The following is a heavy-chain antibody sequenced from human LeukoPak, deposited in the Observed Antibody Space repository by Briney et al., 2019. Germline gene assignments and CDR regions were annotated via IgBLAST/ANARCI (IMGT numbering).Heavy chain of an antibody. J-gene: IGHJ3*02. CDR1: GFTFTTSW. V-gene: IGHV3-7*01. D-gene: IGHD2-21*02. CDR3: ARGVWSSLNAFDI. Sequence: GGSLRLSCAASGFTFTTSWMSWVRQTPGKGLEWVANIKPDGGEKHYVGSLKGRFTISRDNARSSLYLQMSSLGADDTALYYCARGVWSSLNAFDIWGQGTMVTVSS. CDR2: IKPDGGEK.